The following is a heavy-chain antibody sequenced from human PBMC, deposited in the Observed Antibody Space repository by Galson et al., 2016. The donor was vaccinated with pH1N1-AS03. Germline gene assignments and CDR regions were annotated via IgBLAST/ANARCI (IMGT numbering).Heavy chain of an antibody. D-gene: IGHD6-6*01. CDR2: IYYSGST. Sequence: ETLSLTCTVSGDSIDISPYYWNWIRQPPGKSLEWIGNIYYSGSTYYSPSLASRVTISIDTSNNQIFLTLASVTAADAAVYFCARDGPIAARSPDLWGQGILVTVSS. J-gene: IGHJ5*02. CDR3: ARDGPIAARSPDL. CDR1: GDSIDISPYY. V-gene: IGHV4-39*07.